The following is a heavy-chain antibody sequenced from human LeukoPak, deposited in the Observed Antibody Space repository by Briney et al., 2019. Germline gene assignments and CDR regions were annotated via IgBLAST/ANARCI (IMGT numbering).Heavy chain of an antibody. CDR1: GSGMPFSSYG. CDR2: IWYDGSNK. J-gene: IGHJ4*02. Sequence: GGSLRLSCEASGSGMPFSSYGLHWVRQAPGKGLEWVAIIWYDGSNKYYADSVKGRFTISKDTSKNTLYLQMNSLRAEDTAVYYCAKDTLDILTGYQQYFDYWGQGTLVTVSS. V-gene: IGHV3-30*02. D-gene: IGHD3-9*01. CDR3: AKDTLDILTGYQQYFDY.